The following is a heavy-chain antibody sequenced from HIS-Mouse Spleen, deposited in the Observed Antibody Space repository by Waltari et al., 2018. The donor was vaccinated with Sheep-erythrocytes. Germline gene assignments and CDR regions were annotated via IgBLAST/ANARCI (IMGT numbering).Heavy chain of an antibody. V-gene: IGHV1-46*03. CDR3: ARSSSGWYYYYGMDV. CDR2: INPSGGST. J-gene: IGHJ6*02. CDR1: GYTFTSYY. Sequence: QVQLVQSGAEVKKPGASVKVSCKASGYTFTSYYMHWVRQAPGQGLEWMGIINPSGGSTSYAQKCQGRVTMTRDTSTSTVYMELSSLRSEDTAVYYCARSSSGWYYYYGMDVWGQGTTVTVSS. D-gene: IGHD6-19*01.